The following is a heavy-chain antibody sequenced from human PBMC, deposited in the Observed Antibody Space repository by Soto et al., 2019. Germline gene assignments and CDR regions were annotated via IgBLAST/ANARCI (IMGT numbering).Heavy chain of an antibody. CDR1: GFAFNTFV. J-gene: IGHJ4*02. V-gene: IGHV3-23*01. CDR2: ISSSGSRT. Sequence: VQVSESGGGLGQPGGSLRLSCAASGFAFNTFVVSWVRQAPGKGLEWVSSISSSGSRTYYADSVKGRFTISRDNSKNTLYLQMNRLRVEDTAIYYCANNKGLRLENYCFDYWGQGTLVAVSS. D-gene: IGHD3-16*01. CDR3: ANNKGLRLENYCFDY.